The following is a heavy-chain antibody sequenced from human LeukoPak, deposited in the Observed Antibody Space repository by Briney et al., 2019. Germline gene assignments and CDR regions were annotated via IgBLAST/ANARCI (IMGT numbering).Heavy chain of an antibody. CDR1: GGSISSYY. CDR2: IYYSGST. D-gene: IGHD4-17*01. J-gene: IGHJ4*02. V-gene: IGHV4-59*01. Sequence: SETLSLTCTVSGGSISSYYWSWIRQPPGKGLEWIGYIYYSGSTNYNPSLKSRVTISVDTSKNQFSLKLSSVTAADTAVYSCAGHYGDPLFDYWGQGTLVTVSS. CDR3: AGHYGDPLFDY.